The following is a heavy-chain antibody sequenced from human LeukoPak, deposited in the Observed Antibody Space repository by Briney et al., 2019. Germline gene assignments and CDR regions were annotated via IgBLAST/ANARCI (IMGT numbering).Heavy chain of an antibody. CDR2: ISSSGSTI. V-gene: IGHV3-11*01. CDR1: GFTFSDYY. D-gene: IGHD4-17*01. J-gene: IGHJ4*02. Sequence: GGSLRLSCAASGFTFSDYYMSWIRQAPGKGLEWVSYISSSGSTIYYADSVKGRFTISRDNAKNSLYLQMNSLRAEDTAVYYSARVYGDYVSIAGLFDYWGQGTLVTVSS. CDR3: ARVYGDYVSIAGLFDY.